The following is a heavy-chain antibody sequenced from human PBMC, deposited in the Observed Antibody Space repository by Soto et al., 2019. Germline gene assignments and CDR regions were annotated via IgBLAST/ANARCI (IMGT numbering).Heavy chain of an antibody. CDR2: IHYSGDI. D-gene: IGHD3-22*01. J-gene: IGHJ4*02. V-gene: IGHV4-4*02. Sequence: QVQLQESGPGLVKPSGTLSLTCAVSGDSMTSSDWWSWVRQAPGKGLEWIGEIHYSGDINYDPSLRSRVTISVDRSKNQCSLNLSSVTAADTAVYFCVCNGYYSLEYWGQGTLVIVSP. CDR1: GDSMTSSDW. CDR3: VCNGYYSLEY.